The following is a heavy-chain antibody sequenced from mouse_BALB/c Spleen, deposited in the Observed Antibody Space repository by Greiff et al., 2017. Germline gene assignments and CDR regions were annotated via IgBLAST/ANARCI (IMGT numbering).Heavy chain of an antibody. J-gene: IGHJ4*01. V-gene: IGHV1-14*01. CDR1: GYTFTSYV. D-gene: IGHD2-12*01. CDR2: INPYNDGT. Sequence: VQLQQSGPELVKPGASVKMSCKASGYTFTSYVMHWVKQKPGQGLEWIGYINPYNDGTKYNEKFKDKATLTADKSSSTVYMELSRLTSEDSAVYFCARHDYYYAMDYWGQGTSVTVSS. CDR3: ARHDYYYAMDY.